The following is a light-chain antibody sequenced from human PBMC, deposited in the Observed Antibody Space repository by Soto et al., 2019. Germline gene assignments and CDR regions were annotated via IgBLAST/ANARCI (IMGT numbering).Light chain of an antibody. Sequence: DIQMTQSPSSLSASVGDRVTITCRASQGISTYFAWYQQKPGKVPKLLIYAASTLQSGFPSRFRGSESETDFTLTISSMPPEDVANYYCQKYHSAPHTFGQGTKLEIK. J-gene: IGKJ2*01. CDR1: QGISTY. CDR2: AAS. CDR3: QKYHSAPHT. V-gene: IGKV1-27*01.